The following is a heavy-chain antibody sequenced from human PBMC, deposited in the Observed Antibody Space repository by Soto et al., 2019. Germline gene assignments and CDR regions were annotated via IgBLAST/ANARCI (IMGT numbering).Heavy chain of an antibody. CDR1: GGSISSSNW. J-gene: IGHJ6*02. V-gene: IGHV4-4*02. CDR3: ARATAVAAPFWMDV. D-gene: IGHD6-19*01. CDR2: IYHSGSA. Sequence: PSETLSLTCAVSGGSISSSNWWSWVRQPPGKGLEWIGEIYHSGSANYNPSLKSRVTISVDKSKNQFSLKLSSVTAADTAVYYCARATAVAAPFWMDVWGQGTTVTVSS.